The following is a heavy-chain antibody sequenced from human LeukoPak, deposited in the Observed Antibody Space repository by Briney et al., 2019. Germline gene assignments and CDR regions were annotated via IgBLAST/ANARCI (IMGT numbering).Heavy chain of an antibody. D-gene: IGHD3-10*01. CDR2: ISSSGSTI. V-gene: IGHV3-11*01. J-gene: IGHJ4*02. CDR3: AKGTTMVRGVIITFDD. CDR1: GFTFSDYY. Sequence: GGSLRLSCAASGFTFSDYYMSWIRQAPGKGLEWVSYISSSGSTIYYPDSVKGRFTISRDNAKNSLYLQMNSLRAEDTAVYYCAKGTTMVRGVIITFDDWGQGTLVTVSS.